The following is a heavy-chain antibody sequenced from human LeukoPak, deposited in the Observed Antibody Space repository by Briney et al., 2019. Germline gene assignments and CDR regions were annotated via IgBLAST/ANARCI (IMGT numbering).Heavy chain of an antibody. CDR1: GGSFSGYY. J-gene: IGHJ4*02. CDR3: ARARLATADEGYFDY. Sequence: SETLSLTCAVYGGSFSGYYWSWIRQPPGKGLEWIGEINHSGSTNYNPSLKSRVTISVDTSKNQFSLKLSSVTAADTAVYYCARARLATADEGYFDYWGQGTLVTVSS. CDR2: INHSGST. D-gene: IGHD5-12*01. V-gene: IGHV4-34*01.